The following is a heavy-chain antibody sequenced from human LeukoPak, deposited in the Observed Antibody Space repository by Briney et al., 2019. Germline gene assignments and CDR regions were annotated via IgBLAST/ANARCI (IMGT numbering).Heavy chain of an antibody. CDR1: GGTFSSYA. J-gene: IGHJ4*02. CDR2: IMPIFGTA. V-gene: IGHV1-69*13. CDR3: ARGREYSGPSGYDY. Sequence: SVKVSCKASGGTFSSYAISWVRQAPGQGLEWMGGIMPIFGTANYAQKFQGRVTITADESTSTASMELSSLRSEDTAVYYCARGREYSGPSGYDYWGQGTLVTVSS. D-gene: IGHD6-6*01.